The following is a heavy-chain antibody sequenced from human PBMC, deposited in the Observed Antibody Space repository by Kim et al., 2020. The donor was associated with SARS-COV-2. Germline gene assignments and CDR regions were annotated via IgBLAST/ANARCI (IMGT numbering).Heavy chain of an antibody. CDR1: GGTFSSYA. CDR3: ATDIIGYCSGGSCSADY. V-gene: IGHV1-69*13. D-gene: IGHD2-15*01. CDR2: IIPIFGTA. Sequence: SVKVSCKASGGTFSSYAISWVRQAPGQGLEWMGGIIPIFGTANYAQKFQGRVTITADESTSTAYMELSSLRSEDTAVYYCATDIIGYCSGGSCSADYWGQGTLVTVSS. J-gene: IGHJ4*02.